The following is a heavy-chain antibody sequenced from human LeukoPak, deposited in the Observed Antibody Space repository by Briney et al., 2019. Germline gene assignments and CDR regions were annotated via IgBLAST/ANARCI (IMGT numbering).Heavy chain of an antibody. CDR2: IYYSGST. Sequence: SETLSLTCTVSGGSISSYYWSWIRQPPGKGLEWIGYIYYSGSTNYNPSLKSRVTISVDTSKNQFSLKLRSVTAADTAVYYCARGFSGLGGRSSWYGPPFVRDAFDIWGQGTMVTVSS. CDR1: GGSISSYY. D-gene: IGHD6-13*01. CDR3: ARGFSGLGGRSSWYGPPFVRDAFDI. J-gene: IGHJ3*02. V-gene: IGHV4-59*01.